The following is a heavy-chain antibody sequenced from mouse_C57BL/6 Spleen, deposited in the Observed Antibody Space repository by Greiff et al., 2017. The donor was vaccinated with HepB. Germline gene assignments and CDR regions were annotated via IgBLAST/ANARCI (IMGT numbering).Heavy chain of an antibody. CDR3: ARKCTTAYGYFDV. V-gene: IGHV5-17*01. CDR1: GFTFSDYG. Sequence: EVQRVESGGGLVKPGGSLKLSCAASGFTFSDYGMHWVRQAPEKGLEWVAYISSGSSTIYYADTVKGRFTISRDNAKNTLFLQMTSLRSEDTAMYYCARKCTTAYGYFDVWGTGTTVTVSS. J-gene: IGHJ1*03. D-gene: IGHD1-2*01. CDR2: ISSGSSTI.